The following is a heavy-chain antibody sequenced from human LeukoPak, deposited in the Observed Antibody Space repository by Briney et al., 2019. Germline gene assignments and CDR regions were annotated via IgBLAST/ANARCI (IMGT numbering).Heavy chain of an antibody. CDR2: INRNGDIS. D-gene: IGHD1-26*01. CDR3: ARGGASDAFDI. V-gene: IGHV3-20*04. Sequence: GGSLRLSCEASGFTLEDFGMSWVRQVPGKGLEWVAGINRNGDISGHADSVKGRFTISRDNAKNSLYLQMNSLRAEDTAVYYCARGGASDAFDIWGQGTMVTVSS. J-gene: IGHJ3*02. CDR1: GFTLEDFG.